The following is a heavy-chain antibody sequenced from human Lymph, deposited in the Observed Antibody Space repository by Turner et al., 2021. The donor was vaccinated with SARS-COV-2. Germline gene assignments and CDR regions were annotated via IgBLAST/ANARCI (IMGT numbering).Heavy chain of an antibody. Sequence: EVQLVQSGAEVKKPGESLQISCKGSGYSFPTYWIGWVRQMPGKVLEWMGIIYPGDSDTRYSPSFQGQVTISADKSISTAYLQWSSLKASDTAMYYCARLPIARGYSGYDFYYFDYWGQGTLVTVSS. V-gene: IGHV5-51*01. CDR2: IYPGDSDT. D-gene: IGHD5-12*01. CDR3: ARLPIARGYSGYDFYYFDY. J-gene: IGHJ4*02. CDR1: GYSFPTYW.